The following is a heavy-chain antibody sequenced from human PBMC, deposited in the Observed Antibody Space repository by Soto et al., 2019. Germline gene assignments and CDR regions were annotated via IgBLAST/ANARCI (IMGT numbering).Heavy chain of an antibody. CDR3: ARAYYYDSSGYYYHGAFDY. CDR1: GFTFDDYA. CDR2: ISWNSGSI. V-gene: IGHV3-9*01. D-gene: IGHD3-22*01. J-gene: IGHJ4*02. Sequence: EVQLVESGGGLVQPGRSLRLSCAASGFTFDDYAMHWVRQAPGKGLEWVSGISWNSGSIGYADSVKGRITISRDNAKNSLYLQMNSLRAEDTALYYCARAYYYDSSGYYYHGAFDYWGQGTLVTVSS.